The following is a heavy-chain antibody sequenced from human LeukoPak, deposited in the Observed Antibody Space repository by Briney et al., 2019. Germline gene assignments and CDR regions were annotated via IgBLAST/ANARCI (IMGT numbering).Heavy chain of an antibody. D-gene: IGHD3-16*02. CDR3: ARGDGLGELSSMLDY. CDR2: ISYDGSNK. V-gene: IGHV3-30-3*01. Sequence: GGSLRLSCAAYRFTFSSYAMHWVRQAPGKGLEWVAVISYDGSNKYYADSVKGRFTISRDNSKNTLYLQMNSLRVEDTAVYYCARGDGLGELSSMLDYWGQGTRITVSS. CDR1: RFTFSSYA. J-gene: IGHJ4*02.